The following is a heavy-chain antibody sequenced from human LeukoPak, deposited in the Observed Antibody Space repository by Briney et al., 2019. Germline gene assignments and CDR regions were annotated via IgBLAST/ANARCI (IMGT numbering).Heavy chain of an antibody. D-gene: IGHD4-17*01. CDR1: GYTLTELS. Sequence: ASVKVSCKVSGYTLTELSMHWVRQAPGKGLEWMGGFDPEDGETIYAQKFQGRVTMTEDTSTDTAYMELRSLRSDDTAVYYCARARGYGDYGEWFDPWGQGTLVTVSS. CDR3: ARARGYGDYGEWFDP. V-gene: IGHV1-24*01. CDR2: FDPEDGET. J-gene: IGHJ5*02.